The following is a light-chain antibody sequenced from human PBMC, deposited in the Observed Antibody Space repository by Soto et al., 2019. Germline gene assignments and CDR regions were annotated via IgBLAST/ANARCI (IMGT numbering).Light chain of an antibody. CDR3: QQYGSSPRT. CDR2: GAS. J-gene: IGKJ1*01. Sequence: EIVLTQSPGTLSLSPGESATLSCRASQSISSSYLAWYQQKPGQAPRLLIYGASRRATGIPDRFRGSGSGTDFTLTISRLEPEELAVYYCQQYGSSPRTFGQGIKVEIK. CDR1: QSISSSY. V-gene: IGKV3-20*01.